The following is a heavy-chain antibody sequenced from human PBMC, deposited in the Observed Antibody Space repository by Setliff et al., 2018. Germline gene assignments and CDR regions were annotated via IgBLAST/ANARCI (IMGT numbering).Heavy chain of an antibody. D-gene: IGHD6-6*01. CDR3: ARGSSSYDY. CDR2: IKQDGSEK. Sequence: GGSLRLSCAASGFTSSSYWMSWVRQAPGKGLEWVANIKQDGSEKYYVDSVKGRFTISRDNAKNSLYLQMNSLRAEDTAVYYCARGSSSYDYWGQGTLVTVSS. CDR1: GFTSSSYW. V-gene: IGHV3-7*01. J-gene: IGHJ4*02.